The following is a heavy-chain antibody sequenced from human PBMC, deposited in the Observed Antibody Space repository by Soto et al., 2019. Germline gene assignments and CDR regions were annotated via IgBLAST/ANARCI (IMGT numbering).Heavy chain of an antibody. J-gene: IGHJ4*02. CDR3: ARARGVAAAGLYFDY. CDR1: GGSISSSNW. V-gene: IGHV4-4*02. D-gene: IGHD6-13*01. Sequence: SETLSLTCAVSGGSISSSNWWSWVRQPPGKGLEWSGEIYHSGSTNYNPSLKSRVTISVDKSKNQFSLKLSSVTAADTAVYYCARARGVAAAGLYFDYWGQGTLVTV. CDR2: IYHSGST.